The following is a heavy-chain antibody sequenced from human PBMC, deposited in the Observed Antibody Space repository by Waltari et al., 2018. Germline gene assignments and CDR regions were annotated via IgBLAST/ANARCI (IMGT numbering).Heavy chain of an antibody. V-gene: IGHV3-73*01. Sequence: EVQLVESGGGLVQPGGSLKLSCAASGFTFSGSAMHWVRQASGKGMAGVGRIRRKANSYATEYAASVKGRFTISRDDSKNTAYLQMNSLKTADTAVYYCTRVGATIVLDYWGQGTLVTVSS. D-gene: IGHD1-26*01. J-gene: IGHJ4*02. CDR2: IRRKANSYAT. CDR1: GFTFSGSA. CDR3: TRVGATIVLDY.